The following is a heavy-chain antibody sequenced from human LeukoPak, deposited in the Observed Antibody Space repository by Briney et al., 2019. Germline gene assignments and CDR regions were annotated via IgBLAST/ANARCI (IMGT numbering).Heavy chain of an antibody. D-gene: IGHD5-24*01. Sequence: SETLSLTCTVSGGSISSYYWNWIRQPPGKGLEWIGYIYYSGSTNYNPSLKSRVTISVDTSKNQFSLKLASVTAADTAVYYCTRDNGFFDYWGQGTLVTVSS. CDR1: GGSISSYY. CDR3: TRDNGFFDY. J-gene: IGHJ4*02. V-gene: IGHV4-59*01. CDR2: IYYSGST.